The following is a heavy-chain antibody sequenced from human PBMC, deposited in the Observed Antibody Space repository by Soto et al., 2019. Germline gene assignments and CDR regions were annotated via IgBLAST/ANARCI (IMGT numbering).Heavy chain of an antibody. D-gene: IGHD6-13*01. V-gene: IGHV5-10-1*01. CDR3: ARHSPLVAAAGTNYYYGMDV. Sequence: GESLKISCKGSGYRFTSYWISWVRQMPGKGLEWMGRIDPSDSYTNYSPSFQGHVTISADKSISTAYLQWSSLKASDTAMYYCARHSPLVAAAGTNYYYGMDVWGQGTTVTVSS. CDR2: IDPSDSYT. CDR1: GYRFTSYW. J-gene: IGHJ6*02.